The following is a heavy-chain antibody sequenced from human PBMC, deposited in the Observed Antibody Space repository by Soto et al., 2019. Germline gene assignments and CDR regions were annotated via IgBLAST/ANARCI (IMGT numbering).Heavy chain of an antibody. CDR2: INHSGST. D-gene: IGHD3-10*01. CDR3: ARVRGMVRGVEYYYSYYGMDA. Sequence: SETLSLTCAVYGGSFSGYYWSWIRQPPGKGLEWIGEINHSGSTNYNPSLKSRVTISVDTSKNQFSLKLSSVTAADTAVYYCARVRGMVRGVEYYYSYYGMDARGHGTPVTVSS. J-gene: IGHJ6*02. V-gene: IGHV4-34*01. CDR1: GGSFSGYY.